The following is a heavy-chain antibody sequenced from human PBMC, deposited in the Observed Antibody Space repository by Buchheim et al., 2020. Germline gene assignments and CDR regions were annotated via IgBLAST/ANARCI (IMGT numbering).Heavy chain of an antibody. CDR2: ISSSDSPM. D-gene: IGHD3-22*01. V-gene: IGHV3-48*01. CDR3: ASERYDSSG. Sequence: EVQLVESGGTLVQPGGSLRLSCVGSGFSFSSYSMSWVRQAPGKGLEWVSYISSSDSPMYNGDSVEGRFTISRDNSKNTLYLQMNSLRAEDTAVYYCASERYDSSGWGQGTL. J-gene: IGHJ4*02. CDR1: GFSFSSYS.